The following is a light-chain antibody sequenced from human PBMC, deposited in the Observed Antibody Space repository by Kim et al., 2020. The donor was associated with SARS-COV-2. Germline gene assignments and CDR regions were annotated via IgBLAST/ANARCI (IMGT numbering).Light chain of an antibody. J-gene: IGLJ2*01. CDR1: SSNSGSNY. V-gene: IGLV1-47*01. CDR2: RNN. Sequence: SVNISCSGSSSNSGSNYVYWYQQLPGTAPKLLIYRNNQRPSGVPDRFSGSKSGTSASLAISGLRSEDEADYYCAAWDDSLSGPGVFGGGTKVTVL. CDR3: AAWDDSLSGPGV.